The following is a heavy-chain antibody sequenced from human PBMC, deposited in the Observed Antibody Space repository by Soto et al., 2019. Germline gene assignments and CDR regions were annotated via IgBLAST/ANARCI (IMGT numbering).Heavy chain of an antibody. CDR1: GFTFSSYS. J-gene: IGHJ3*02. V-gene: IGHV3-21*01. Sequence: EVQLVESGGGLVQPGGSLRLSCAASGFTFSSYSMNWVRQAPGKGLEWVSSISSSSSYIYYADSVKGRFTISRDNAKNSLYLQMNSLRAEDTAVYYCARDHGSPLSYGDYAGVPSAFDIWGQGTMVTVSS. CDR2: ISSSSSYI. D-gene: IGHD4-17*01. CDR3: ARDHGSPLSYGDYAGVPSAFDI.